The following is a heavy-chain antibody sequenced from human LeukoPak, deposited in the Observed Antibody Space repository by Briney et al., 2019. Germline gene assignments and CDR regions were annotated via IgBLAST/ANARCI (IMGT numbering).Heavy chain of an antibody. V-gene: IGHV1-69*13. Sequence: SVTVSCKASGGTFSSYAISWVRQAPGQGLEWMGGIIPIFGTANYAQKFQGRVTITADESTSTAYMELSSLRSEDTAVYYCASSVVPAALGPYYYYYMDVWAKGPRSPSP. CDR1: GGTFSSYA. CDR3: ASSVVPAALGPYYYYYMDV. CDR2: IIPIFGTA. D-gene: IGHD2-2*01. J-gene: IGHJ6*03.